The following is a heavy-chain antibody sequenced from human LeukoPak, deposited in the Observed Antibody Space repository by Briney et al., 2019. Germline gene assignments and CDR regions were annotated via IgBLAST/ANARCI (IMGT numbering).Heavy chain of an antibody. CDR2: ISSSSSYI. CDR1: GFTFSSYS. CDR3: AREVASQRGGIWYYYYYGMDV. Sequence: GGSLRLSCAASGFTFSSYSMNWVRQAPGKGLEWVSSISSSSSYIYYADSVKGRFTISRDNAKNSLYLQMNSLRAEDTAVYYCAREVASQRGGIWYYYYYGMDVWGQGTTVTVSS. V-gene: IGHV3-21*01. J-gene: IGHJ6*02. D-gene: IGHD2-15*01.